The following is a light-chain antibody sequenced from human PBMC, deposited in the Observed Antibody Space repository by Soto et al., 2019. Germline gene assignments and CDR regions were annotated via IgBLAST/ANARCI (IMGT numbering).Light chain of an antibody. J-gene: IGKJ5*01. CDR2: DST. Sequence: ETVMTHSPDTLALSPGERATLSSSASQSIHTSLAWYQQKPVQPPRLVVYDSTLRANGVPDRFGGSRSGTEFTLTINNLEPEDFAVYYCQQRNVWPPITFGQGTRLENK. V-gene: IGKV3D-15*03. CDR1: QSIHTS. CDR3: QQRNVWPPIT.